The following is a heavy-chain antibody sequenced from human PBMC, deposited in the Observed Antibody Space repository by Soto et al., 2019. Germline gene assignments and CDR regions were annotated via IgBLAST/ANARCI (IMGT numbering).Heavy chain of an antibody. J-gene: IGHJ4*02. Sequence: EVQLVESGGGLVQPGGSLRLSCAASGFTVSSNYMSWVRQAPGKGLEWVSVIYSGGSTYYADSVKGRFTISRHNSKNRLYLQMNSLRAEDTAVYYCARTVDPAIFDYWGQGTLVTVSS. CDR3: ARTVDPAIFDY. CDR2: IYSGGST. V-gene: IGHV3-53*04. D-gene: IGHD5-18*01. CDR1: GFTVSSNY.